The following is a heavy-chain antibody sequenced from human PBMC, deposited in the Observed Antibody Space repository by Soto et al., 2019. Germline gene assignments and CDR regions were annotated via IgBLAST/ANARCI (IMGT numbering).Heavy chain of an antibody. J-gene: IGHJ4*02. D-gene: IGHD5-18*01. V-gene: IGHV1-46*01. Sequence: ASVKVSCTASGYTFTSYYMHWVRQAPGQGLEWMGIINPSGGSTSYAQKFQGRVTMTRDTSTSTVYMELSSLRSEDTAVYYCALDTAMVRSYSRGWSFDYWGQGTLVTVSS. CDR3: ALDTAMVRSYSRGWSFDY. CDR1: GYTFTSYY. CDR2: INPSGGST.